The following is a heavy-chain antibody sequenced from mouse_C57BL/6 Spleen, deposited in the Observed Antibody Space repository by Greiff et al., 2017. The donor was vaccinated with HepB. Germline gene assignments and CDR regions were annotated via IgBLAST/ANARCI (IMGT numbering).Heavy chain of an antibody. Sequence: QVQLQQPGAELVKPGASVKLSCKASGYTFTSYWMHWVKQRPGQGLEWIGMIHPNSGSTNYNEKFKSKATLTVDKSSSTAYMQLSSLTSEDSAVYYCAREYYKTWFAYWGQGTLVTVSA. D-gene: IGHD2-12*01. CDR1: GYTFTSYW. V-gene: IGHV1-64*01. J-gene: IGHJ3*01. CDR2: IHPNSGST. CDR3: AREYYKTWFAY.